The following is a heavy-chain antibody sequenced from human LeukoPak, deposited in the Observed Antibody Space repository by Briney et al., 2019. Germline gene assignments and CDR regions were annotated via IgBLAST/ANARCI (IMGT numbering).Heavy chain of an antibody. D-gene: IGHD5-12*01. CDR2: VSGSGGST. CDR3: AKDLDIVATITGH. J-gene: IGHJ4*02. V-gene: IGHV3-23*01. Sequence: GGSLRLSCAASGFTFSSYAMSWVRQAPGKGLEWVSGVSGSGGSTYYADSVKGRFTISRDNSKNKLYLQMNSLRAEDTAVYHCAKDLDIVATITGHWGQGTLVTVS. CDR1: GFTFSSYA.